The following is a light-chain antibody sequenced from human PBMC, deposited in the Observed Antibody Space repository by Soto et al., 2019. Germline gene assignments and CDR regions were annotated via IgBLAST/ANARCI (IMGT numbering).Light chain of an antibody. V-gene: IGKV3-15*01. Sequence: EIVMTQSPATLSVSPGEPASLXCRASREIKTHVDWCQHRPGQSPRDLFFGASIRATRVQERLSGSGSGTEFVLNLSGLQADELAVYYCKQYHMWPSWTFGQGTKVDIK. CDR2: GAS. CDR1: REIKTH. CDR3: KQYHMWPSWT. J-gene: IGKJ1*01.